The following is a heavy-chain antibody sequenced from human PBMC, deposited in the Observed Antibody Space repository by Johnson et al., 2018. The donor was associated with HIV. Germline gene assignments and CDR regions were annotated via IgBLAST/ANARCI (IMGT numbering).Heavy chain of an antibody. CDR2: IRYDGSNK. Sequence: QVQLVESGGGLVQPGGSLRLSCAASGFTFSSYGMHWVRQAPGKGLEWVAFIRYDGSNKYYVDSVKARFTISRDDARNTLYLQMNSLRVEDTALYYCARDGDDGDEADDTKGAFDIWGQGTMVTVSS. D-gene: IGHD3-9*01. V-gene: IGHV3-30*02. CDR3: ARDGDDGDEADDTKGAFDI. J-gene: IGHJ3*02. CDR1: GFTFSSYG.